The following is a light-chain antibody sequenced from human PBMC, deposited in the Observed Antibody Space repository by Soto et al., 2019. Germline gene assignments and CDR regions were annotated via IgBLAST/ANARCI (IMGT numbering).Light chain of an antibody. J-gene: IGLJ3*02. CDR1: NSDVGRYNF. Sequence: QSVLTQPRSVSGSPGQSVTISCTGTNSDVGRYNFVSWYQQLPGKAPKLLISAVSQRPSGVPDRLSGSKSGNTASLTISGLQADDEADYFCYSYTASDIWVFGGGTK. CDR3: YSYTASDIWV. V-gene: IGLV2-11*01. CDR2: AVS.